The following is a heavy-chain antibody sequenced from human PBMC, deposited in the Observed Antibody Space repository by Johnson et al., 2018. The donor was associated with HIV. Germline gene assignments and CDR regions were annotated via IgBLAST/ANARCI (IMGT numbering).Heavy chain of an antibody. CDR3: AKTLSPYYYDSSGYYQSYDSFDI. CDR2: IYSGGST. Sequence: VQLVESGGGVVRPGGSLRLSCAASGFTFDDYGMSWVRQAPGKGLEWVSVIYSGGSTYYADSVKGRFTISRDNSKNTLYLQMNSLRPEDTAVYYCAKTLSPYYYDSSGYYQSYDSFDIWGQGTMVSVSS. J-gene: IGHJ3*02. V-gene: IGHV3-66*02. CDR1: GFTFDDYG. D-gene: IGHD3-22*01.